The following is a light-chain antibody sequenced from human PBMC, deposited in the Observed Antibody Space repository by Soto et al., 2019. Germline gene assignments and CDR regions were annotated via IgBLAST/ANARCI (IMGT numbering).Light chain of an antibody. CDR2: GAS. CDR1: QSITSSC. J-gene: IGKJ3*01. CDR3: QQYGRSPCT. V-gene: IGKV3-20*01. Sequence: DIVLTQSPGTLSLSPGDRATLTCRASQSITSSCLAWYQQKPGQAPRLLIHGASNMDTGIPDRFSGSGSGTEFTLTISSLEPEDFAVFYCQQYGRSPCTFGPGTKVDIK.